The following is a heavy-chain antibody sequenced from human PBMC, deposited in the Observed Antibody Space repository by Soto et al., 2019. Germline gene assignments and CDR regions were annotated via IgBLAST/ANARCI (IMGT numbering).Heavy chain of an antibody. CDR1: SYA. CDR3: AKTMVPPYSDYFDY. D-gene: IGHD3-10*01. J-gene: IGHJ4*02. V-gene: IGHV3-23*01. Sequence: SYAMSWVRQAPGKGLEWVSAISGSGGSTYYADSVKGRFTISRDNSKNTLYLQMNSLRAEDTAVYYCAKTMVPPYSDYFDYWGQGTLVTVSS. CDR2: ISGSGGST.